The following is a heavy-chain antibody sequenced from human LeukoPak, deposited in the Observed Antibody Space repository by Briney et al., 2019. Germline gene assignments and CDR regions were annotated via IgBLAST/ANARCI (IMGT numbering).Heavy chain of an antibody. CDR2: IYTSGST. Sequence: SETLSLTCTVSGGSISSGSYYWSWIRQPAGKGLEWIGRIYTSGSTNYNPSLKSRVTISVDTSKNQFSLKLSSVTAADTAVYYCARDHLYYYYGMDVWAKGPRSPSP. V-gene: IGHV4-61*02. J-gene: IGHJ6*02. CDR3: ARDHLYYYYGMDV. CDR1: GGSISSGSYY.